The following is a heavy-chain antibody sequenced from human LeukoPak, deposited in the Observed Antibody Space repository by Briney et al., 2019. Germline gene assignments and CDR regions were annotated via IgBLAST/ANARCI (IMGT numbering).Heavy chain of an antibody. CDR2: LCKSGGST. Sequence: GGSLTLSCAASGFTFSNFAMIWLRPAPGRGLEGVSALCKSGGSTLYADSVRGRFTISRDNSKNTLFLQMNSLRAEDTAVYYCAKDLESAYDCAGHYSPFDSWAQGTLVTVSS. J-gene: IGHJ4*02. D-gene: IGHD3-22*01. CDR3: AKDLESAYDCAGHYSPFDS. CDR1: GFTFSNFA. V-gene: IGHV3-23*01.